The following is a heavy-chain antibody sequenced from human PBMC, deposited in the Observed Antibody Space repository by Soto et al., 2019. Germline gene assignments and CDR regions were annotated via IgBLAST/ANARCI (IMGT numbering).Heavy chain of an antibody. CDR2: ISSSSSYI. CDR3: ASYPAADAFDI. V-gene: IGHV3-21*01. CDR1: GFTFSSYS. D-gene: IGHD6-13*01. J-gene: IGHJ3*02. Sequence: GSLRLSCAASGFTFSSYSMNWVRQAPGKGLEWVSSISSSSSYIYYADSVKGRFTISRDNAKNSLYLQMNSLRAEDTAVYYCASYPAADAFDIWGRGTMVTVSS.